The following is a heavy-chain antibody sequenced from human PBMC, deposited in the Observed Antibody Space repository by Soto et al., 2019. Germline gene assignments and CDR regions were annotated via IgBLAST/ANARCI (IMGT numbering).Heavy chain of an antibody. CDR3: ARVPLGGLGIAVAGTSDFDY. D-gene: IGHD6-19*01. CDR1: GYTFTSYG. V-gene: IGHV1-18*01. CDR2: ISAYNGNT. Sequence: QVQLVQSGAEVKKPGASVKVSCKASGYTFTSYGISWVRQAPGQGLEWMGWISAYNGNTNYAQKLQGRVTMTTDTSTSTAYMERRSLRSDDTAVYYCARVPLGGLGIAVAGTSDFDYWGQGTLVTVSS. J-gene: IGHJ4*02.